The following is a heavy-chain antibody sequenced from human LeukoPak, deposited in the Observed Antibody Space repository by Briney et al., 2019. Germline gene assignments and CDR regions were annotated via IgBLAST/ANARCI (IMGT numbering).Heavy chain of an antibody. J-gene: IGHJ4*02. CDR3: ARDIVYLIDEDYG. V-gene: IGHV4-4*07. Sequence: SETLSLTCSVSGSSFNTYYWSWIRQPAGKGLEWIGRIHTSGSADYSPSLQSRVTISVDMSKKEFSLRLTSVTAADTAVYYCARDIVYLIDEDYGWGQGILVTVSS. CDR2: IHTSGSA. D-gene: IGHD4-17*01. CDR1: GSSFNTYY.